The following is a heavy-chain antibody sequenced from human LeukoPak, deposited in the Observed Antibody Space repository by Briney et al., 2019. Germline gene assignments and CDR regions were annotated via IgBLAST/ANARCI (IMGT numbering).Heavy chain of an antibody. V-gene: IGHV3-74*01. D-gene: IGHD1-26*01. CDR2: INAAGSST. Sequence: GGSLRLSCVASEFTFSSYWMHWVRQAPGKGLVWVSRINAAGSSTNYADFVKGRFTISRDNAKNTLYLQMNSLRAEDTAVYYCAKRHLPVETTGRDDYWGQGTLVTVSS. J-gene: IGHJ4*02. CDR3: AKRHLPVETTGRDDY. CDR1: EFTFSSYW.